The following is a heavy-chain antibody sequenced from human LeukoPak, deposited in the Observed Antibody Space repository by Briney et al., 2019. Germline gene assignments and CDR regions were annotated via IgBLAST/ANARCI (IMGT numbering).Heavy chain of an antibody. CDR1: GFTFSSYD. J-gene: IGHJ6*02. CDR3: ARDRGEYYGSGSYYVYYHYGMDV. D-gene: IGHD3-10*01. CDR2: IGTAGDT. V-gene: IGHV3-13*01. Sequence: PGGSLSLSCAASGFTFSSYDMHWVRQATGKGPEWVSAIGTAGDTYYPGSVKGRFTISRENAKNSLYLQMNSLRAGDTAVYYCARDRGEYYGSGSYYVYYHYGMDVWGQGTTVTVSS.